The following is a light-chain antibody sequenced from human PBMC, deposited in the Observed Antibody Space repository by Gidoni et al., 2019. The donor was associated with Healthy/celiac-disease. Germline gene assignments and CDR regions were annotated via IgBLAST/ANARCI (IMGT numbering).Light chain of an antibody. CDR1: QDISNY. CDR2: EAS. CDR3: QQYDNLPPP. Sequence: DIQMTQSPSSLSASVGDRVTITCQASQDISNYLNWYQQKPGKAPKLLIYEASNLETGVPSRFSGSGSGTDFTFTISSLQPEDIATYYCQQYDNLPPPFGQGTKLEIK. J-gene: IGKJ2*01. V-gene: IGKV1-33*01.